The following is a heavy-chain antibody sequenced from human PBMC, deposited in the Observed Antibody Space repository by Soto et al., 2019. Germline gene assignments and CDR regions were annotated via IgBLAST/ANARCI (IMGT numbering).Heavy chain of an antibody. Sequence: PGESLKISCKTSGYKSPTYYIVWVRQMPGKGLEWMGIIYPGDSDTKYSPSFQGQVTISADKSISTAYLQWSSLKASDSAMYYCAIHVPNMIPYGIDVWGQGTRVTVS. CDR3: AIHVPNMIPYGIDV. J-gene: IGHJ6*02. V-gene: IGHV5-51*01. CDR1: GYKSPTYY. D-gene: IGHD3-16*01. CDR2: IYPGDSDT.